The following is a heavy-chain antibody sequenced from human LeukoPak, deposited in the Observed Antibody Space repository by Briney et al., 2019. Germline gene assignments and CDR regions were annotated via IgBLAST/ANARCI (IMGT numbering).Heavy chain of an antibody. CDR1: GYTFTSYG. Sequence: GASVKVSCKASGYTFTSYGISWVRQAPGQGLEWMGWTSAHNDDTNYAETLQGRLTMTTDISTSTAYMELTSLRSDDTAVYYYARDWDSRNDYFDPWGQGTLVIVSS. V-gene: IGHV1-18*01. D-gene: IGHD1-1*01. CDR2: TSAHNDDT. CDR3: ARDWDSRNDYFDP. J-gene: IGHJ4*02.